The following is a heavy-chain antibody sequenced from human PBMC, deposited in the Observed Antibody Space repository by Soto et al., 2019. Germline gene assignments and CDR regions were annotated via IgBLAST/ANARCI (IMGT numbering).Heavy chain of an antibody. Sequence: SETLSLTCAVYGGSFSCYYWSWIRQPPGKGLEWIGEINHSGSTNYNPSLKSRVTISVDTSKNQFSLKLSSVTAADTAVYYCARGIIAAWPRYYYYGMDVWGQGTTVTVSS. CDR2: INHSGST. D-gene: IGHD6-13*01. J-gene: IGHJ6*02. V-gene: IGHV4-34*01. CDR3: ARGIIAAWPRYYYYGMDV. CDR1: GGSFSCYY.